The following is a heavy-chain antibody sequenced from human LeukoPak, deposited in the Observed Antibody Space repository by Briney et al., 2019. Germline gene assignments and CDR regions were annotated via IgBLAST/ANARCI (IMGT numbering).Heavy chain of an antibody. CDR2: ISGSGGST. Sequence: GGSLRLSRAASGFTFSSYAMSWVRQAPGKGLEWVSAISGSGGSTYYADSVKGRFTISRDNSKNTLYLQMNSLRAEDTAVYYCAKPLQRYPTYYFDYWGQGTLVTVSS. V-gene: IGHV3-23*01. J-gene: IGHJ4*02. CDR3: AKPLQRYPTYYFDY. CDR1: GFTFSSYA. D-gene: IGHD5-18*01.